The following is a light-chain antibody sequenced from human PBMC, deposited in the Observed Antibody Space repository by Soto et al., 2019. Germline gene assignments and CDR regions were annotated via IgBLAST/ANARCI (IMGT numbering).Light chain of an antibody. Sequence: NFMLTQPHSVSASPGKTVIISCTRSSGSIASNYVQWYQQRPGSSPTTVIYEDNQRPSGVPDRFSGSIDSSSNSASLTISXLXXXXXXXYFCQSYDATNQVFGGGTKLTVL. V-gene: IGLV6-57*01. J-gene: IGLJ3*02. CDR1: SGSIASNY. CDR2: EDN. CDR3: QSYDATNQV.